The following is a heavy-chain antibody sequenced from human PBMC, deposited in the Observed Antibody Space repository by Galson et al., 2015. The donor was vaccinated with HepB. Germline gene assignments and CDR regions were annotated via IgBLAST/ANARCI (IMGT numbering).Heavy chain of an antibody. D-gene: IGHD1-26*01. J-gene: IGHJ4*02. V-gene: IGHV3-9*01. CDR3: AKGISGGSYSGDDY. Sequence: SLRLSCAASGFPFDNYAMHWVRQAPGKGLEWVSGISYNSGNIGYADSVKGRFTISRDNAKNSLYLQMNSLRAEDTALYYCAKGISGGSYSGDDYWGQGTLVTVSS. CDR2: ISYNSGNI. CDR1: GFPFDNYA.